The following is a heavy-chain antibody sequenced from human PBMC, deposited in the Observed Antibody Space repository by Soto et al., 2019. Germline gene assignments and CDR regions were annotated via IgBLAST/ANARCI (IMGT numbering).Heavy chain of an antibody. J-gene: IGHJ4*02. V-gene: IGHV3-9*01. Sequence: GGSLRLSCAASGFTFDDYAMHWVRQAPGKGLEWVSGISWNSGSIGYADSVKGRFTISRDNAKNSLYLQMNSLRAEDTALYYCAKGLPLTYYYDSSGYYLPGGFDYWGQGALVTVS. D-gene: IGHD3-22*01. CDR2: ISWNSGSI. CDR3: AKGLPLTYYYDSSGYYLPGGFDY. CDR1: GFTFDDYA.